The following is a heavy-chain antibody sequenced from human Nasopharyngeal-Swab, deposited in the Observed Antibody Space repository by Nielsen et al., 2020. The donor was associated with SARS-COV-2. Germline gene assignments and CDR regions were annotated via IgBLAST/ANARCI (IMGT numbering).Heavy chain of an antibody. J-gene: IGHJ6*02. CDR1: GGTFNTHA. Sequence: SVKVSCKASGGTFNTHAINWVRQAPGQGLEWMGRINPILGIADNAQKFQDRVTITVDKSTSTAYMELRSLTSEDTAVYYCARIHFVVGRGYFTGLDVWGQGTSVTVS. V-gene: IGHV1-69*04. CDR2: INPILGIA. D-gene: IGHD2-21*01. CDR3: ARIHFVVGRGYFTGLDV.